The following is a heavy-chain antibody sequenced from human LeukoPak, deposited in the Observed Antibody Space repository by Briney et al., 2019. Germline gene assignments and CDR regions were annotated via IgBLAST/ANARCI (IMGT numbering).Heavy chain of an antibody. CDR2: IIGGAGST. Sequence: GGSLRLSCAASGSSFSSHGMSWVRQAPGKGLEWVSGIIGGAGSTYYADSVRGRFTISGDNSKNTLYLQMNSLRADDTAVYYCAHGTMYQLDSWGQGTLVTVSS. CDR1: GSSFSSHG. V-gene: IGHV3-23*01. CDR3: AHGTMYQLDS. D-gene: IGHD2-2*01. J-gene: IGHJ4*02.